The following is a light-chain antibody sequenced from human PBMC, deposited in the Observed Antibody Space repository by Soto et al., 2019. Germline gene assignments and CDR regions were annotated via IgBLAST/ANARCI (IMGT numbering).Light chain of an antibody. J-gene: IGKJ4*01. CDR3: QEYNNWHPIT. V-gene: IGKV1-5*01. CDR1: QSISSW. Sequence: DIQMTQSPSTLSASVGDRVTITCRASQSISSWLAWYQQKPGKAPKLLIYDASSLESGVPSRFSGSGSGTEFTLTITSLQSEDFAVYYCQEYNNWHPITFGGGTKVEIK. CDR2: DAS.